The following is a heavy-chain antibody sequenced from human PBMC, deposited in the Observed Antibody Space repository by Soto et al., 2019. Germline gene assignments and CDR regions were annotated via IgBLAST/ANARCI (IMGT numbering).Heavy chain of an antibody. CDR2: IIPIFGTA. CDR3: ASQPLLYCSGGSCYGT. CDR1: GGTFSSYA. J-gene: IGHJ5*02. D-gene: IGHD2-15*01. Sequence: QVQLVQSGAEVKKPGSSVKVSCKASGGTFSSYAISLVRQAPGQGLEWMGGIIPIFGTANYAQKFQGRVTITADEATSTAYMELSSLRSEDTAVYYCASQPLLYCSGGSCYGTWGQGTLVTVSS. V-gene: IGHV1-69*12.